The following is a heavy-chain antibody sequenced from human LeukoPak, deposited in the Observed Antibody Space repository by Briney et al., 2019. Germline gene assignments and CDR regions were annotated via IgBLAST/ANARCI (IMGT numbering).Heavy chain of an antibody. CDR2: IYYSGST. D-gene: IGHD3-22*01. CDR1: GGSISSSSYY. CDR3: ARHYFNYYDSSGNDAFDI. J-gene: IGHJ3*02. V-gene: IGHV4-39*01. Sequence: PSETLSLTCTVSGGSISSSSYYWGWIRQPPGKGLEWIGSIYYSGSTYYNPSLKSQVTISVDTSKNQFSLKLSSVTAADTAVYYCARHYFNYYDSSGNDAFDIWGQGTMVTVSS.